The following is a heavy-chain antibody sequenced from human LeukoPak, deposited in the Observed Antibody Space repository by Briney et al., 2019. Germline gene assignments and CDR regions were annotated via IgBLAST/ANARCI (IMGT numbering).Heavy chain of an antibody. CDR3: ARALVPYYDILTGYYKHPIDAFDI. V-gene: IGHV4-4*07. Sequence: KPSETLSLTCTVSGGSISSYYWSWIRQPAGKGLEWIGRIYTSGSTNYNPSLKSRVTMSVDTSKNQFSLKLISVTAADTAVYYCARALVPYYDILTGYYKHPIDAFDIWGQGTMVTVSS. D-gene: IGHD3-9*01. CDR1: GGSISSYY. CDR2: IYTSGST. J-gene: IGHJ3*02.